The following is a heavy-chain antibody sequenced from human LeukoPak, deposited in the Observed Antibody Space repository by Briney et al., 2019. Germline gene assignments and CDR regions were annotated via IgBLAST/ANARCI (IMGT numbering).Heavy chain of an antibody. D-gene: IGHD3-22*01. CDR3: ARDRAPYYYDSSAYYFDY. CDR1: GYTFTGYY. CDR2: INPNSGGT. V-gene: IGHV1-2*02. J-gene: IGHJ4*02. Sequence: ASVKVSSKASGYTFTGYYMHWVRQAPGQGLEWMGWINPNSGGTNYAQKFQGRVTMTRDTSISTAYMELSRLRSDDTAVYYCARDRAPYYYDSSAYYFDYWDQGTLVTVSS.